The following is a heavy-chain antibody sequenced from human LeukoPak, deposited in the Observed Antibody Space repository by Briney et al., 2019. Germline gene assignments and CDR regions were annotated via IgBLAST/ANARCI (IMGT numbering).Heavy chain of an antibody. CDR2: ISSSSSTI. D-gene: IGHD3-10*01. CDR1: GFTFSSYS. CDR3: ARETMVRGTAFDI. V-gene: IGHV3-48*04. Sequence: PGGSLRLSCAASGFTFSSYSTNWVRQAPGKGLEWVSYISSSSSTIYYADSVKGRFTISRDNAKISLYLQMNSLRAEDTAVYYCARETMVRGTAFDIWGQGTMVTVSS. J-gene: IGHJ3*02.